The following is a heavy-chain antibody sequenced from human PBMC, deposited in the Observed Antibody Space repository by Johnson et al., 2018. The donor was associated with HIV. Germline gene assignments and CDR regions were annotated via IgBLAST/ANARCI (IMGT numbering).Heavy chain of an antibody. CDR2: ISYGGGKK. CDR3: ARGRKDIEAADGLDNDAFDM. CDR1: EFTVTNYA. J-gene: IGHJ3*02. V-gene: IGHV3-30*04. Sequence: QVQLVESGGGLVQPGGSLRLSCAVSEFTVTNYAMHWVRLAPGKGLQWVAVISYGGGKKYYGDSVEGRFTISKELSKNTLYLQMDSLRPEDMAVYYCARGRKDIEAADGLDNDAFDMWGQGTLVTVSS. D-gene: IGHD5-12*01.